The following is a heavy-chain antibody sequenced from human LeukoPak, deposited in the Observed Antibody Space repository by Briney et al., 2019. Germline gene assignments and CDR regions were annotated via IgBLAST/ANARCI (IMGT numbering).Heavy chain of an antibody. CDR2: IYPGDSDT. Sequence: GESLKISWKGSGYRLTSYWIGLVRQMPGKGLEWMGIIYPGDSDTRYSPSFQGQVTISADKSISTAYLQWSSLKASDTDMYYSASSIAEAATVGLLWYFDLWGRGTLVTVSS. CDR3: ASSIAEAATVGLLWYFDL. CDR1: GYRLTSYW. V-gene: IGHV5-51*01. J-gene: IGHJ2*01. D-gene: IGHD6-13*01.